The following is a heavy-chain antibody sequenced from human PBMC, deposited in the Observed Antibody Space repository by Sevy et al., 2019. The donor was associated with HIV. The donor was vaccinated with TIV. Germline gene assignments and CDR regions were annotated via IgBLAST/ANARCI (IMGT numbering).Heavy chain of an antibody. CDR3: AKASLDSSSSGGNDAFDI. Sequence: GGSLRLSCAASGFTFDDYAMHWVRQAPGKGLEWVSGISRNSGSIGYADSVKGRFTISRDNAKNSLYLQMNSLRAEDTALYYRAKASLDSSSSGGNDAFDIWGQGTMVTVSS. CDR2: ISRNSGSI. V-gene: IGHV3-9*01. CDR1: GFTFDDYA. J-gene: IGHJ3*02. D-gene: IGHD6-6*01.